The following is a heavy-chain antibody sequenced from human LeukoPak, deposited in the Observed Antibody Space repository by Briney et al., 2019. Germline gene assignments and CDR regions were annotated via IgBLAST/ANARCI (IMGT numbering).Heavy chain of an antibody. CDR1: GYTFTNHA. J-gene: IGHJ4*02. CDR3: ARGFWNRGTWGPYYFDY. Sequence: GASVKVSCKASGYTFTNHAMQWVRQAPGQRLEWMGWINAGNGNTKYSQNFQGRFIITRDTSAGTVYMGLSSLRSGDTAVYYCARGFWNRGTWGPYYFDYWGQGTLVTVSS. D-gene: IGHD3-3*01. V-gene: IGHV1-3*01. CDR2: INAGNGNT.